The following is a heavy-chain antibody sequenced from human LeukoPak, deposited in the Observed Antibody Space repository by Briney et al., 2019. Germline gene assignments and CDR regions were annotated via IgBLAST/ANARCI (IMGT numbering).Heavy chain of an antibody. J-gene: IGHJ3*02. V-gene: IGHV4-30-4*08. CDR3: ARGITIFGVVIIPVAFDI. CDR1: GGSISSGDYY. D-gene: IGHD3-3*01. CDR2: IYYSGST. Sequence: SETLSLTCTVSGGSISSGDYYWSWIRQPPRKGLEWIGYIYYSGSTYYNPSLKSRVTISVDTSKNQFSLKLSSVTAADTAVYYCARGITIFGVVIIPVAFDIWGQGTMVTVYS.